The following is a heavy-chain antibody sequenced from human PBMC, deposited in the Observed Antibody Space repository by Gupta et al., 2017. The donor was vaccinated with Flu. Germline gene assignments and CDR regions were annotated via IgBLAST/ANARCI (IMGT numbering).Heavy chain of an antibody. CDR1: GYIFTTYG. CDR2: ISAYNGNT. D-gene: IGHD1-26*01. V-gene: IGHV1-18*01. Sequence: QVQLVQSGAEVKKPGASVRVSCKASGYIFTTYGISWVRQAPGQGLEWMVWISAYNGNTNYAQKFQGRVSMTTDTSTDTAYMELMSLRSDDTAVYYCAREGRVGATTPYFDSWGQGTLVTVSS. CDR3: AREGRVGATTPYFDS. J-gene: IGHJ4*02.